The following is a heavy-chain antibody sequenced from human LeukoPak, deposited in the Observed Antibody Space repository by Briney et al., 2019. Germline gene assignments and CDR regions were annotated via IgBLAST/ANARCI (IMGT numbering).Heavy chain of an antibody. CDR1: GYTFTGYY. CDR2: INPNSGGT. J-gene: IGHJ4*02. D-gene: IGHD3-22*01. V-gene: IGHV1-2*04. CDR3: ETDYYDSSGSN. Sequence: EASVTVSCKASGYTFTGYYMHWVRQAPGQGLEWMGWINPNSGGTNYAQKFQGWVTMTRDTSISTAYMELSSLRSEDTAVYYCETDYYDSSGSNWGQGTLVTVSS.